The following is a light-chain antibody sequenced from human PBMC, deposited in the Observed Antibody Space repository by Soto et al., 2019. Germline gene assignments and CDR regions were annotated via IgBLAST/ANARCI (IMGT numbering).Light chain of an antibody. Sequence: QSALTQPASVSGSPGQSTTISCTGTSSDVGTYNLVSWYQQHPGKAPKLMVYEGTKRPSGVSNRFSGSKSGNTASLTISGLQAEDEADYYCCSYVGSSTYVFGTGTKVTV. CDR2: EGT. V-gene: IGLV2-23*01. J-gene: IGLJ1*01. CDR1: SSDVGTYNL. CDR3: CSYVGSSTYV.